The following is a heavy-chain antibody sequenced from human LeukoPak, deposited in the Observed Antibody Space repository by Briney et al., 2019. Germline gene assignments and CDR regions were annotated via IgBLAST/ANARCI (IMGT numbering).Heavy chain of an antibody. Sequence: GGSLRLSCAASGFTFSSYEMNWVRQAPGKGLEWVSYISSSGSTIYYADSVKGRFTISRDNAKNSLYLQMNSLRAEDTAVYYCARHDSVAGTGFDYWGQGTLVTVSS. V-gene: IGHV3-48*03. CDR1: GFTFSSYE. CDR2: ISSSGSTI. J-gene: IGHJ4*02. CDR3: ARHDSVAGTGFDY. D-gene: IGHD6-19*01.